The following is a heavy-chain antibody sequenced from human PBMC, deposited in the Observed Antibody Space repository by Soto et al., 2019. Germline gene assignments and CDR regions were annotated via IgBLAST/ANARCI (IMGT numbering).Heavy chain of an antibody. Sequence: GASVKVSCKASGYPFDTYGINWVRQAPGQRPEWMGWISAYNGQTDYAQNFQGRVTMATDTSTNTADREWRDLRSDDRAVHYCARVPHEVWNSYFFDPWGPGTLVTVTS. V-gene: IGHV1-18*01. D-gene: IGHD2-21*01. J-gene: IGHJ5*02. CDR3: ARVPHEVWNSYFFDP. CDR1: GYPFDTYG. CDR2: ISAYNGQT.